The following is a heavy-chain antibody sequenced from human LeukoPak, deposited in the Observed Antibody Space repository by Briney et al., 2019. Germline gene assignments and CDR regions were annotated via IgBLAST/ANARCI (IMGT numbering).Heavy chain of an antibody. Sequence: SETLSLTCTGSGGSISSYYWSWIRQPAGKGLEWIGRIYTSGSTNYNPSLKSRVTISVDKSKNQFSLKLSSVTAADTAVYYCARNGDYEGYFDYWGQGTLVTVSS. CDR3: ARNGDYEGYFDY. D-gene: IGHD4-17*01. J-gene: IGHJ4*02. CDR2: IYTSGST. V-gene: IGHV4-4*07. CDR1: GGSISSYY.